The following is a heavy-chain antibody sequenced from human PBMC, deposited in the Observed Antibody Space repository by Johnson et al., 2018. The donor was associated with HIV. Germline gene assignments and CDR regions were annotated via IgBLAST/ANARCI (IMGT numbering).Heavy chain of an antibody. D-gene: IGHD3/OR15-3a*01. V-gene: IGHV3-38-3*01. CDR1: GFTVSSNE. CDR3: ARDLGVDWSKGAFDM. J-gene: IGHJ3*02. CDR2: ISGGCT. Sequence: VQLVESGGGAVQPGGSLRLSCAASGFTVSSNEMSWVRQAPGKGLEWVSSISGGCTYYADSRKGRFTISRDNSKNTLHLQMNSLRAEDTAVYYCARDLGVDWSKGAFDMWGQGTMVTVSS.